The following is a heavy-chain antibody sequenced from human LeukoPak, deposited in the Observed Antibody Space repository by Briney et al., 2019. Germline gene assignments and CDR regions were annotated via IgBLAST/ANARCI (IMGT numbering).Heavy chain of an antibody. J-gene: IGHJ4*02. CDR2: INPSGGST. V-gene: IGHV1-46*01. CDR1: GYTFTSYY. CDR3: ARDYCTNGVCYTPFDY. D-gene: IGHD2-8*01. Sequence: ASVKVSCKASGYTFTSYYMHLVRQAPGQGLEWMGIINPSGGSTSYAQKFQGRVTMTRDTSTSTVYMELSSLRSEDTAVYYCARDYCTNGVCYTPFDYWGQGTLVTVSS.